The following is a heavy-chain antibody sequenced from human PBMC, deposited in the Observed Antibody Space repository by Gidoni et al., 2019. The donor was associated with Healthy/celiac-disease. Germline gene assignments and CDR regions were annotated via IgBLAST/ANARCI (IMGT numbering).Heavy chain of an antibody. D-gene: IGHD1-26*01. Sequence: EVQLLESGGGLVQPGGSLRLSCAASGFPFSSSAMRWVRQAPGKGLEWVSAISGSGGSTYYADSVKGRFTISRDNSKKTLYRQMNSLRAEDTAVYYCAGPSGSYFPYYYGMDVWGQGTTVTVSS. V-gene: IGHV3-23*01. CDR3: AGPSGSYFPYYYGMDV. CDR1: GFPFSSSA. J-gene: IGHJ6*02. CDR2: ISGSGGST.